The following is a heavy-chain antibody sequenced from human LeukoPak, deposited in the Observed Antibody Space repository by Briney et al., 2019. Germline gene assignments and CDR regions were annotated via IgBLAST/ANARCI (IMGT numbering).Heavy chain of an antibody. V-gene: IGHV3-30-3*01. CDR3: AGSYYCSGGSCFVRYFDY. CDR1: GFTFSSYA. Sequence: GGSLRLSCAASGFTFSSYAMHWVRQAPGKGLEWVAVISYDGSNKYYADSVKGRFTISRDNSKNTLYLQMNSLRAEDTAVYYCAGSYYCSGGSCFVRYFDYWGQGTLVTVSS. D-gene: IGHD2-15*01. CDR2: ISYDGSNK. J-gene: IGHJ4*02.